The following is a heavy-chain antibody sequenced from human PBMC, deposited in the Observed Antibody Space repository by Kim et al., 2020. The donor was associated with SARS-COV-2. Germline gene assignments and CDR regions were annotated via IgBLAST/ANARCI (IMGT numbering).Heavy chain of an antibody. CDR3: ARAPPVVVAATQSFHYYGMDV. D-gene: IGHD2-15*01. CDR2: INHSGST. V-gene: IGHV4-34*01. Sequence: SETLSLTCAVYGGSFSGYYWSWIRQPPGKGLEWIGEINHSGSTNYNPSLKSRVTISVDTSKNQFSLKLSSVTAADTAVYYCARAPPVVVAATQSFHYYGMDVWGQGTTVTVSS. CDR1: GGSFSGYY. J-gene: IGHJ6*02.